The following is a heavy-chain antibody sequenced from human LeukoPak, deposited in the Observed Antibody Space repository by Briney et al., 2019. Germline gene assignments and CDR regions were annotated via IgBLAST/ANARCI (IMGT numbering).Heavy chain of an antibody. CDR1: GFTFDDYA. Sequence: GGSLRLSCAASGFTFDDYAMHWVRQAPGKGLEWVSGISWNSGSIGYADSVKGRFTISGDNAKNSLYLQMNSLRAEDMALYYCAKGDGYNSFDYWGQGTLVTVSS. CDR2: ISWNSGSI. CDR3: AKGDGYNSFDY. V-gene: IGHV3-9*03. D-gene: IGHD5-24*01. J-gene: IGHJ4*02.